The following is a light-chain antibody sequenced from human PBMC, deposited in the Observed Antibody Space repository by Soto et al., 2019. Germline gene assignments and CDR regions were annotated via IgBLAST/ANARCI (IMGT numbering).Light chain of an antibody. Sequence: IVMTQSPATLSGSPGERATLSCRASQSVSSNLAWYQQKPGQAPRLLIYGASTRATGIPARFSGSGSGTEFTLTISSLQSEDFAVYYCKQYNTCPLLAFGGGTQVDI. J-gene: IGKJ4*01. CDR1: QSVSSN. CDR2: GAS. CDR3: KQYNTCPLLA. V-gene: IGKV3-15*01.